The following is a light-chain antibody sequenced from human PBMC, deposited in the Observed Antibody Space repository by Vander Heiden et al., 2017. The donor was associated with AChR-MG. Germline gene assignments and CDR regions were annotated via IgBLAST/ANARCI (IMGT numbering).Light chain of an antibody. Sequence: QTVVTQEPSFSVSPGGTVTLTCGLSSGSVSTNYYPSWYQQTPGQAPRTLIYNTNTRSSGVPDRFSGSILGNKAALTITGAQADDESDYYGVRYMGSGTVVFGGGTKLTVL. V-gene: IGLV8-61*01. CDR1: SGSVSTNYY. CDR2: NTN. CDR3: VRYMGSGTVV. J-gene: IGLJ2*01.